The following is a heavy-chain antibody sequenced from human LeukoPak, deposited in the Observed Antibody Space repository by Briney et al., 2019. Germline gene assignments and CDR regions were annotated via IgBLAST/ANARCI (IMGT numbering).Heavy chain of an antibody. J-gene: IGHJ4*02. Sequence: SVKVSCKASGYTFSSYYVHWVRQAPGQGLEWMGGIIPIFGTANYAQKFQGRVTITTDESTSTAYMELSSLRSEDTAVYYCARAPGGFILNWGQGTLVTVSS. CDR1: GYTFSSYY. CDR3: ARAPGGFILN. V-gene: IGHV1-69*05. CDR2: IIPIFGTA. D-gene: IGHD2-15*01.